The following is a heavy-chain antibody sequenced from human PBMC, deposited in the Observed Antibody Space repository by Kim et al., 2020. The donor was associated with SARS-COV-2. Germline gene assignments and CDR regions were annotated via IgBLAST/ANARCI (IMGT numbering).Heavy chain of an antibody. CDR3: ARDLVSSDVSPGLCY. V-gene: IGHV3-11*05. D-gene: IGHD6-6*01. J-gene: IGHJ4*02. Sequence: DSVKGRFTIARDNAKNSLYLQLNSRRAEDTAVYYCARDLVSSDVSPGLCYWGQGTLVTVSS.